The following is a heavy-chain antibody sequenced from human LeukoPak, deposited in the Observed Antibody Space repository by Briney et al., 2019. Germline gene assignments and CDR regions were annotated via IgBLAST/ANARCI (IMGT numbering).Heavy chain of an antibody. V-gene: IGHV3-23*01. CDR1: GFTFSSYG. CDR3: AKGEYTKSPGAHFDS. CDR2: ISGSGGST. J-gene: IGHJ4*02. D-gene: IGHD1-14*01. Sequence: QTGGSLRLSCAASGFTFSSYGMSWVRQAPGKGLEWVSAISGSGGSTYYSASVKGRFTISRDNSRNMVFLQMNSLRAEDTAVYYCAKGEYTKSPGAHFDSWGQGTLVTVSS.